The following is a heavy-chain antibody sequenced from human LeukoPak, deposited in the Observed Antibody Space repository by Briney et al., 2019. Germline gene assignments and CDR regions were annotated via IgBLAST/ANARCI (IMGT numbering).Heavy chain of an antibody. CDR2: INHSGST. CDR3: ARDKRTVYCTNGVCPTPPDY. D-gene: IGHD2-8*01. Sequence: PSETLSLTCAVYGGSFSGYYWSWIRQPPGKGLEWIGEINHSGSTNYNPSLKSRVTISVDTSKNQFSLKLSSVAAADTAVYYCARDKRTVYCTNGVCPTPPDYWGQGTLVTVSS. V-gene: IGHV4-34*01. CDR1: GGSFSGYY. J-gene: IGHJ4*02.